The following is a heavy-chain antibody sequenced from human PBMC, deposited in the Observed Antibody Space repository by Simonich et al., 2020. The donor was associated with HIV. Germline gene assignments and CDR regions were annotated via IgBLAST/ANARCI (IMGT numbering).Heavy chain of an antibody. J-gene: IGHJ4*02. D-gene: IGHD4-17*01. CDR1: GGSFSGYY. Sequence: QVQLQQWGAGLLKPSETLSLTCAVYGGSFSGYYWSWNRQPPGKGLEWIGEINHRGSTNYNPSRKSRVTRSVDTSKNQFSLKLSSVTAADTAVYYCARRHPTTVTTPYFDYWGQGTLVTVSS. CDR2: INHRGST. V-gene: IGHV4-34*01. CDR3: ARRHPTTVTTPYFDY.